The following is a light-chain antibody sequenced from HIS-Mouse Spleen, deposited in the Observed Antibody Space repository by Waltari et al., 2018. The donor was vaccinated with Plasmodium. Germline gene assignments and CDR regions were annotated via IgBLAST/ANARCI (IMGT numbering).Light chain of an antibody. J-gene: IGLJ2*01. Sequence: SYELTQPPSVSVSPGQTASITSYGAKLGDKYACWYQQKPGQSPMLVIYQDSKRPSGIPERFSGSNSGNTATLTISGTQAMDEADYYCQAWDSSTVVFGGGTKLTVL. V-gene: IGLV3-1*01. CDR2: QDS. CDR3: QAWDSSTVV. CDR1: KLGDKY.